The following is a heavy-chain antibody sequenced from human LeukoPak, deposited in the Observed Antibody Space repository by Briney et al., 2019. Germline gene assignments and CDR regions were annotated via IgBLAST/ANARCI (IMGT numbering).Heavy chain of an antibody. CDR3: ARRDGYEWKY. CDR1: GYSFTSYW. D-gene: IGHD5-24*01. CDR2: IYPGVSDT. J-gene: IGHJ4*02. Sequence: GESLKISCKGSGYSFTSYWIGGVRQMPGKGLEGMGIIYPGVSDTRYSPSFQGQVTISADTSISTAYLQWSSLKASDTAVYYCARRDGYEWKYWGQGTLVTVSS. V-gene: IGHV5-51*01.